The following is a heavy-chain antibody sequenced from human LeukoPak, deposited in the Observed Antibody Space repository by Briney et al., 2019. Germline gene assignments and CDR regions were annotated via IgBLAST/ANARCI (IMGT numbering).Heavy chain of an antibody. J-gene: IGHJ4*02. CDR3: ASSGSYRFDY. Sequence: GGSLRLSCAASGFTFSSYAMHWVRQAPGKGLEWVAVISYVETSKYYADSVKGRFTISRDNSKNMVYLQMNSLRAEDTAVYYCASSGSYRFDYWGQGTLVTVSS. D-gene: IGHD1-26*01. CDR1: GFTFSSYA. CDR2: ISYVETSK. V-gene: IGHV3-30-3*01.